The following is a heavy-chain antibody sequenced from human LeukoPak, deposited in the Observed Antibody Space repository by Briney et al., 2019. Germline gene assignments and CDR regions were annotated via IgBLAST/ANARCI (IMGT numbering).Heavy chain of an antibody. CDR1: GFTFSSYW. CDR3: ASARGRDGYDY. CDR2: INSDGSST. V-gene: IGHV3-74*01. D-gene: IGHD5-24*01. Sequence: GGSLRLSCAASGFTFSSYWMHWVRQAPGKGLVWVSRINSDGSSTSYADSMKGRFTISRDNAKNTLYLQMNSLRAEDTAVYYCASARGRDGYDYWGQGTLVTVSS. J-gene: IGHJ4*02.